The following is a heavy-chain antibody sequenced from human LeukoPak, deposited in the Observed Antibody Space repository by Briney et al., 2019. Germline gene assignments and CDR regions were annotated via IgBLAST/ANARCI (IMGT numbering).Heavy chain of an antibody. J-gene: IGHJ4*02. CDR2: ISYDGRNQ. Sequence: GGCLRLSCAASGFAFSSLAMHWVRQAPGKGLEWVAVISYDGRNQVYADSVKGRFTISRDNSKNTLYLQMNSLRTEDTAVYYCARGGAYQRLSIYFDYWGQGTLVTVSS. CDR3: ARGGAYQRLSIYFDY. V-gene: IGHV3-30*14. D-gene: IGHD6-25*01. CDR1: GFAFSSLA.